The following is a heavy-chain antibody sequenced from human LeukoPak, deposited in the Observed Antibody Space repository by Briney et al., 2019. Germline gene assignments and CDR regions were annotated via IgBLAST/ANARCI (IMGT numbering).Heavy chain of an antibody. V-gene: IGHV4-4*02. J-gene: IGHJ3*02. CDR2: IYHSGST. CDR3: ARDSRRVLLHAFDI. CDR1: GGSISSSNW. D-gene: IGHD2-15*01. Sequence: KASGTLSLTCAVSGGSISSSNWWSWVRQPPGKGLEWIGEIYHSGSTNYNPSLKSRVTISVDKSKNQFSLKLSSVTAADTAVYYCARDSRRVLLHAFDIWGQGTMVTVSS.